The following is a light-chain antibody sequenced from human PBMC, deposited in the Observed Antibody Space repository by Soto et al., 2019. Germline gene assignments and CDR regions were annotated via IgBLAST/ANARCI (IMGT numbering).Light chain of an antibody. J-gene: IGKJ2*01. CDR1: QSVTSDY. CDR3: QVFVHPPLYT. Sequence: ETVLTQSPDSLSLSPGERATLSCRASQSVTSDYLNWYQQKPGQAPRLLIYGASSSANGIPDRFSGSGSGTDFTLPIIRLEPEDFAVYYCQVFVHPPLYTFGQGTKLQIK. V-gene: IGKV3-20*01. CDR2: GAS.